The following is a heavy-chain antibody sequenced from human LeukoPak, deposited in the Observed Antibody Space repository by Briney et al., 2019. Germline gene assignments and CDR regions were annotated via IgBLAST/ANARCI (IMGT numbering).Heavy chain of an antibody. CDR1: GFTFSSYG. V-gene: IGHV3-30*18. D-gene: IGHD6-19*01. J-gene: IGHJ6*02. CDR2: ISYDGSNK. CDR3: AKDCESSGWGWGYYYYYGMDV. Sequence: PGGSLRLSCAASGFTFSSYGMHWVRQAPGKGLEWVAVISYDGSNKYYADSVKGRFTISRDNSKNTLYPQMNSLRAEDTAVYYCAKDCESSGWGWGYYYYYGMDVWGQGTTVTVSS.